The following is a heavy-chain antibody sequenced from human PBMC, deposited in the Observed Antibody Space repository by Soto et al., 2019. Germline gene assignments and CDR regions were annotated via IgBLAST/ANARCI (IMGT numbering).Heavy chain of an antibody. Sequence: GGSLRLSCAAAGFTFRNYAMNWVRQAPGQGLELVSSISSNGGSAYYADSVKSRFTISRDNSKNTLYLQMNSLRADDTAVYYCARGYCSAVGCYVHYYYGFDVWGQGTTVTVSS. CDR1: GFTFRNYA. D-gene: IGHD2-15*01. CDR2: ISSNGGSA. V-gene: IGHV3-23*01. CDR3: ARGYCSAVGCYVHYYYGFDV. J-gene: IGHJ6*02.